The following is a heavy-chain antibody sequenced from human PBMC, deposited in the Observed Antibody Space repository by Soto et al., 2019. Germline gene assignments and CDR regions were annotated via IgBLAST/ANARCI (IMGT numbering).Heavy chain of an antibody. CDR2: ISYDGSNK. J-gene: IGHJ3*02. CDR3: AREGTLGDGYYYAFDI. D-gene: IGHD1-26*01. Sequence: QVQLVESGGGVVQPGRSLRLSCAASGFTFSSYAMHWVRQAPGKGLEWVAVISYDGSNKYYADSVKGRFTISRDNSKNTLYLQMNSLRAEDTAVYYCAREGTLGDGYYYAFDIWGQGTMVTVSS. CDR1: GFTFSSYA. V-gene: IGHV3-30-3*01.